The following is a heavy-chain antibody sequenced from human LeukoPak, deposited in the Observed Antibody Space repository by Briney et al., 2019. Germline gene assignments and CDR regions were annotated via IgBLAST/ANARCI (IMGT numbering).Heavy chain of an antibody. J-gene: IGHJ3*02. CDR2: IYYSGST. CDR3: ARGSTWTPWAFDI. D-gene: IGHD3/OR15-3a*01. CDR1: GDSISSNSYY. V-gene: IGHV4-39*07. Sequence: SETLSLTCTVSGDSISSNSYYWDWIRQPPGKGLEWIGSIYYSGSTYYNPSLKSRVTISVDTSKNQFSLKLSSVTAADTAVYYCARGSTWTPWAFDIWGQGTMVTVSS.